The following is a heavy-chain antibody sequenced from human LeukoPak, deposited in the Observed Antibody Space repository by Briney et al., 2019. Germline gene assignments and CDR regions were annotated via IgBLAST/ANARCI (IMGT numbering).Heavy chain of an antibody. D-gene: IGHD5-12*01. Sequence: PGGSLRLSCAASGSTFTGHYIHWVRQAPGEGLVWVSRISGDGTDADYAEDVQGRFTNSRDNAKNTIFLHMNSLRGDDTAVYYCARGGSYKSGAYDTWGQGNLVIVSS. CDR3: ARGGSYKSGAYDT. J-gene: IGHJ5*02. CDR2: ISGDGTDA. V-gene: IGHV3-74*01. CDR1: GSTFTGHY.